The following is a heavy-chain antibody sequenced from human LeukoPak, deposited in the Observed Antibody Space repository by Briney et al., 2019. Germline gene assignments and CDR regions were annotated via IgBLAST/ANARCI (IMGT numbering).Heavy chain of an antibody. J-gene: IGHJ4*02. CDR2: ISGGGGST. CDR3: AKDPRVGANDY. V-gene: IGHV3-23*01. Sequence: GGSLRLSCAASGFTFSNYAISWVRQAPGKGLEWVSEISGGGGSTYYADFVRGRFTISRDNSKNTLYLQMNSLGAEDTAVYYCAKDPRVGANDYWGQGTLVTVSS. CDR1: GFTFSNYA. D-gene: IGHD1-26*01.